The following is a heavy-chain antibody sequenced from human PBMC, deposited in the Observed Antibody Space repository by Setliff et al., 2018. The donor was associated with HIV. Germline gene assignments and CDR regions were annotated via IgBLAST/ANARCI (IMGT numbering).Heavy chain of an antibody. J-gene: IGHJ4*02. V-gene: IGHV3-7*05. CDR1: GFTFSTYW. Sequence: GGSLRLSCAASGFTFSTYWMSWVRQAPGKGLEWVANIKQDGSEKNYMNSVKGRFTISRDNAKNSLYLQMNSLRVEDTAVYYCATDCAVVGGTGSLDSWGQGTLVTVSS. CDR3: ATDCAVVGGTGSLDS. CDR2: IKQDGSEK. D-gene: IGHD1-26*01.